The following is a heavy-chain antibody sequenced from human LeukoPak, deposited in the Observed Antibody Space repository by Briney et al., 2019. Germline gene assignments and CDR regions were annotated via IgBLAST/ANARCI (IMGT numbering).Heavy chain of an antibody. CDR2: INPNTGGT. J-gene: IGHJ4*02. CDR1: GYTFTYYY. Sequence: ASVKVPCKASGYTFTYYYMHWVRQAPGQGLEWMGWINPNTGGTNYAQKFQGRVTMTRDTSISTGYVELSRLRSDDTAVYYCARGGLYNWNIDYWGQGSLVTVSS. D-gene: IGHD1/OR15-1a*01. V-gene: IGHV1-2*02. CDR3: ARGGLYNWNIDY.